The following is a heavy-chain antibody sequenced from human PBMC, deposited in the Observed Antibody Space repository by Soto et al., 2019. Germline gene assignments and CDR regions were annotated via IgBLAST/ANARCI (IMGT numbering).Heavy chain of an antibody. J-gene: IGHJ3*02. CDR2: INAGNGKT. CDR1: GYTKNSYA. Sequence: ASVKVCCKASGYTKNSYAMHWVRQEKEQRLEWMGWINAGNGKTKYSQKFQGRVTITRDTSASTAYMELSSLRSEDTAVCYCARGVRAFDWLIREVDSAFDIWGHGTMVTVSS. V-gene: IGHV1-3*01. CDR3: ARGVRAFDWLIREVDSAFDI. D-gene: IGHD3-9*01.